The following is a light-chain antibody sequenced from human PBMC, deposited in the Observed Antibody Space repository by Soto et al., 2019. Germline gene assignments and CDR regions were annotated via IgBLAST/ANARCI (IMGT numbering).Light chain of an antibody. CDR3: QQYGSSLST. Sequence: EIVLPESPGTLSFSRGERATLPCRASQSVSSSYLAWYQQKPGQAPRLLIDGASSRATGIPDRFSGSGSGTDFTLTISRLEPEDFAVYYCQQYGSSLSTFGQGTKVDNK. CDR2: GAS. J-gene: IGKJ1*01. V-gene: IGKV3-20*01. CDR1: QSVSSSY.